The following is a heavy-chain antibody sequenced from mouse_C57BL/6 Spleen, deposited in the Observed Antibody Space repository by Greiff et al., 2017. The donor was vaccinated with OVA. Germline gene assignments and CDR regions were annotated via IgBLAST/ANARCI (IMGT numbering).Heavy chain of an antibody. V-gene: IGHV1-81*01. D-gene: IGHD2-5*01. J-gene: IGHJ3*01. CDR2: IYPRSGNT. CDR3: ARQAYYSNPAWFAY. CDR1: GYTFTSYG. Sequence: QVQLQQSGAELARPGASVKLSCKASGYTFTSYGISWVNQRTGQGLEWIGEIYPRSGNTYYNEKFKGKATLTTDKSSSTAYMELRSLTSEDSAVYFCARQAYYSNPAWFAYWGQGTLVTVSA.